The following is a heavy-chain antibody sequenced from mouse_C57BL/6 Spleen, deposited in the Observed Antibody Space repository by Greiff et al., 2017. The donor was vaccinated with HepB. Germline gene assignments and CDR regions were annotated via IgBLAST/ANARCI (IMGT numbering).Heavy chain of an antibody. V-gene: IGHV1-22*01. Sequence: LMEPGASVKMSCKASGYTFTDYNMHWVKQSHGKSLEWIGYINPNNGGTSYNQKFKGKATLTVNKSSSTAYMELRSLTSEDSAVYYCARETNWDWFAYWGQGTLVTVSA. CDR3: ARETNWDWFAY. D-gene: IGHD4-1*01. J-gene: IGHJ3*01. CDR2: INPNNGGT. CDR1: GYTFTDYN.